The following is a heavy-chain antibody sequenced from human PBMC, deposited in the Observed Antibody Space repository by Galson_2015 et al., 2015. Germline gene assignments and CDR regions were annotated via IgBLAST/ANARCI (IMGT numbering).Heavy chain of an antibody. CDR1: GYTFTSYD. CDR2: MNPNSGNT. V-gene: IGHV1-8*01. CDR3: ARRLGAYSSGWYRFDY. J-gene: IGHJ4*02. D-gene: IGHD6-19*01. Sequence: SVKVSCKASGYTFTSYDINWVRQATGQGLEWMGWMNPNSGNTGYAQKFQGRVTKTRNTSISTAYMELSSLRSEDTAVYYCARRLGAYSSGWYRFDYWGQGTLVTVSS.